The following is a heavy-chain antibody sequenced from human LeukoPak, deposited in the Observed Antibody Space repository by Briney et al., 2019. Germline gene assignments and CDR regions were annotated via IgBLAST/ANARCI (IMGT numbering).Heavy chain of an antibody. Sequence: ASVKVSCNASGYTFTSYDINWVRQATGQGREWMGWMTPNSGITGYAQKFQGRVTITRNTSITTAYMELSSLRSEDTAVYYCARGRDGYNFGYLDLWGRGTLVTVSS. J-gene: IGHJ2*01. CDR3: ARGRDGYNFGYLDL. CDR1: GYTFTSYD. V-gene: IGHV1-8*03. D-gene: IGHD5-24*01. CDR2: MTPNSGIT.